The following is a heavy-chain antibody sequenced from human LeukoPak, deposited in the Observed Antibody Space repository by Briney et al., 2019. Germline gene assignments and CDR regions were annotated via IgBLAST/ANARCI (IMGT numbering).Heavy chain of an antibody. Sequence: GGSLTLSCAASGFTFSDYYMSWIRQAPGKGLEWVSYISSSTSYTNYADSVKGRFTISRDNAKNSLYLHMNSLRAEDTAVYYCARDGMSDYDYFDYWGQGTLVTVPS. D-gene: IGHD3-22*01. CDR1: GFTFSDYY. V-gene: IGHV3-11*05. J-gene: IGHJ4*02. CDR2: ISSSTSYT. CDR3: ARDGMSDYDYFDY.